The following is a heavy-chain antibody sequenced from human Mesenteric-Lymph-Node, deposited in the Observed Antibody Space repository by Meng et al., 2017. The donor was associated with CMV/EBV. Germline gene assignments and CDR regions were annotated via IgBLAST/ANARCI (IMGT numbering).Heavy chain of an antibody. Sequence: VQLQQWGAGLLKPSETLSLTCAVYGGSFRGYYWSWIRQPPGKGLEWIGEINHSGSTNYNPSLKSRVTISVDTSKNQFSLKLSSVTAADTAVYYCARHQRWLKSEGGFNYWGQGTLVTVSS. CDR3: ARHQRWLKSEGGFNY. V-gene: IGHV4-34*01. J-gene: IGHJ4*02. CDR2: INHSGST. CDR1: GGSFRGYY. D-gene: IGHD4-23*01.